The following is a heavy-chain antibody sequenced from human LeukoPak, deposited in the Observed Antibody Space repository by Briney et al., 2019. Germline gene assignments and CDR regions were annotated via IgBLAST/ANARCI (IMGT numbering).Heavy chain of an antibody. J-gene: IGHJ3*01. D-gene: IGHD1-26*01. CDR2: IYTSGST. CDR1: GGSFSGYY. V-gene: IGHV4-59*10. Sequence: PSETLSLTCAVYGGSFSGYYWSWIRQPPGKGLEWIGRIYTSGSTNYNPSLKSRVTISVDTSKNQFSLKLSSVTAADTAVYYCARFLRGATNALEVWGQGTWSPSLQ. CDR3: ARFLRGATNALEV.